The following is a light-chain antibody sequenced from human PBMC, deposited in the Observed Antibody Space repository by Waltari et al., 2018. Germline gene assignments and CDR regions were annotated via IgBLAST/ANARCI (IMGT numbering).Light chain of an antibody. CDR2: DTS. CDR1: TGAVTSGHY. CDR3: LLSYSGARV. V-gene: IGLV7-46*01. J-gene: IGLJ6*01. Sequence: QAVVTQEPSLTVSPGGTVTLTCGSSTGAVTSGHYPYWFQQKPGQAPRTLIEDTSNKHSWTPARFSGSLLGGKAALTLSGAQPEDEAEYYCLLSYSGARVFGSGTKVTVL.